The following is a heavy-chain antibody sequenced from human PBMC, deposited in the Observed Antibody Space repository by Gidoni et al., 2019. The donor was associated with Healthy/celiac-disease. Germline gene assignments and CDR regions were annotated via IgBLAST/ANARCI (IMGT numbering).Heavy chain of an antibody. CDR2: ISYDGSNK. V-gene: IGHV3-30*01. CDR1: GFTFSSYA. CDR3: ARGPSRYYYDSGSYYRVDAFDI. Sequence: QVQLVESGGGVVQPGRSLRLSCAASGFTFSSYAMHWVRQAPGKGLEWVVVISYDGSNKYYADSVKGRFTISRDNSKNTLYLQMNSLRAEDTAVYYCARGPSRYYYDSGSYYRVDAFDIWGQGTMVTVSS. J-gene: IGHJ3*02. D-gene: IGHD3-10*01.